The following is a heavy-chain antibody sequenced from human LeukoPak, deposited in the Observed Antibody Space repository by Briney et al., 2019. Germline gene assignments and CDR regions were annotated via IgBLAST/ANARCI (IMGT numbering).Heavy chain of an antibody. V-gene: IGHV3-7*01. D-gene: IGHD1-1*01. CDR1: GLTFSNYW. CDR2: IKQDGSAE. CDR3: AGGMGYITDY. J-gene: IGHJ4*02. Sequence: GGSLRLSCVASGLTFSNYWMNWLRQAPGKGLEWVANIKQDGSAENYVDSVRGRFTIARDNAKNSVYLQMKSLRDDDTSVYYCAGGMGYITDYWGQGNLVTASS.